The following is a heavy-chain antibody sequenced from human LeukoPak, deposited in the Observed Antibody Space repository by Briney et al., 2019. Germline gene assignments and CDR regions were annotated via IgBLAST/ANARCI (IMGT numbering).Heavy chain of an antibody. CDR1: GYSISSGYY. J-gene: IGHJ6*03. Sequence: SETLSLTCAVSGYSISSGYYWGWIRQPPGKGLEWIGSIYYSGSTYYNPSLKSRVTISVDTSKNQFSLKLSSVTAADTAVYYCARRAHLYYMDVWGKGTTVTVSS. V-gene: IGHV4-38-2*01. CDR3: ARRAHLYYMDV. CDR2: IYYSGST.